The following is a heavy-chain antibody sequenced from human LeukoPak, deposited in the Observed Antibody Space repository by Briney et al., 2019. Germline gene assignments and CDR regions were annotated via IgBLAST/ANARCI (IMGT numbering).Heavy chain of an antibody. CDR2: ISGSGGST. CDR3: ATGGTYTGY. CDR1: GFTFSSYE. D-gene: IGHD1-26*01. V-gene: IGHV3-23*01. Sequence: GGSLRLSCAASGFTFSSYEMNWVRQAPGKGLEWVSAISGSGGSTYYADSVKGRFTISRDNSKNTLYLQMNSLRAEDTAVYYCATGGTYTGYWGQGTLVTASS. J-gene: IGHJ4*02.